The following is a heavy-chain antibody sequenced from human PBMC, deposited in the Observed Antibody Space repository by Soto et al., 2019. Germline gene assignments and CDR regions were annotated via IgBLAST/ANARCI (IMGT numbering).Heavy chain of an antibody. CDR1: GFTFDDYG. CDR2: INWNGGST. D-gene: IGHD6-19*01. V-gene: IGHV3-20*01. J-gene: IGHJ4*02. Sequence: EVQLVESGGGVVRPGGSLRLSCAASGFTFDDYGMSWVRQAPGKGLEWVSGINWNGGSTGYADSVKGRFTISRDNAKNSLYLQMNSLRAEDTALYHSARASSSGPHEYYFDYWGQGTLVTVSS. CDR3: ARASSSGPHEYYFDY.